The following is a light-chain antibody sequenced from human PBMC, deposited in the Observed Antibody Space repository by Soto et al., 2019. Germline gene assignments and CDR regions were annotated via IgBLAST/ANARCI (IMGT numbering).Light chain of an antibody. CDR3: AAWDDSLNGVV. J-gene: IGLJ2*01. CDR1: SFNIGSNA. Sequence: QSVLTQPPSASGTPGQRVTISCSGSSFNIGSNAVNWYQQLPGTAPKLLIYSNNQRPSGVPDRFSGSKSGTSASLAISGLQSADEADYYCAAWDDSLNGVVFGGGTKLTVL. V-gene: IGLV1-44*01. CDR2: SNN.